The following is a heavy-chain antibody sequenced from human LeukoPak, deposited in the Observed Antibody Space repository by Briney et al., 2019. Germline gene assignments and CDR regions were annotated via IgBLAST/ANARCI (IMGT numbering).Heavy chain of an antibody. D-gene: IGHD2-15*01. Sequence: GASVKVSCKASGYTFTSYGISWVRQAPGQGLEWMGWISAYNGNPNYAQKLQGRVTMTTDTSTSTAYMELRSLRSDDTAVYYCARGAYPGYCSGGSCYPSGYWGQGTLVTVSS. V-gene: IGHV1-18*01. J-gene: IGHJ4*02. CDR3: ARGAYPGYCSGGSCYPSGY. CDR2: ISAYNGNP. CDR1: GYTFTSYG.